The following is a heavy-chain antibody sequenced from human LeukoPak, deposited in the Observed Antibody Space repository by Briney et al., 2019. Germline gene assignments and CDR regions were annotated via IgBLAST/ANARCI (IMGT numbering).Heavy chain of an antibody. CDR3: ASYSGYAQ. CDR2: MNPNSGNT. V-gene: IGHV1-8*03. J-gene: IGHJ4*02. CDR1: GYTFTSYD. D-gene: IGHD5-12*01. Sequence: GASVKVSCKASGYTFTSYDANWVRQATGQGLEWMGWMNPNSGNTCYAQKFQGRVTISRNTSITTAYMELSGLTSEDTAVYYCASYSGYAQWGQGTLVTVSS.